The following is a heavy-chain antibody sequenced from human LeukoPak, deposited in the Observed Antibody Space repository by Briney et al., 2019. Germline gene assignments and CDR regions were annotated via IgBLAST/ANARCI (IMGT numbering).Heavy chain of an antibody. CDR2: ISGSGGST. CDR3: AKPVREYDDYYYYMGV. J-gene: IGHJ6*03. CDR1: GFTFSSYG. D-gene: IGHD2/OR15-2a*01. V-gene: IGHV3-23*01. Sequence: GGSLRLSCAASGFTFSSYGMSWVRQAPGKGLEWVSAISGSGGSTYYADSVKGRFTISRDNSKNTLYLQMNSLRAEDTAVYYCAKPVREYDDYYYYMGVWGKGTTVTVSS.